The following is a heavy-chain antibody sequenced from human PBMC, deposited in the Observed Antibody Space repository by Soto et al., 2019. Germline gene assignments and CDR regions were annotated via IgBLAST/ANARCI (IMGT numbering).Heavy chain of an antibody. CDR1: GFSLTSPGMC. J-gene: IGHJ6*02. V-gene: IGHV2-70*13. Sequence: SDPTLVNPTDTLTLTCTFSGFSLTSPGMCVSWIRQSPGKALEWLALIERDDDDKYYSTSLKTRLTISKDTRKNQVVLTMANMEPADTDTYYCARSIRGPRRFNGMDVWGQGTTVTVSS. CDR3: ARSIRGPRRFNGMDV. D-gene: IGHD1-20*01. CDR2: IERDDDDK.